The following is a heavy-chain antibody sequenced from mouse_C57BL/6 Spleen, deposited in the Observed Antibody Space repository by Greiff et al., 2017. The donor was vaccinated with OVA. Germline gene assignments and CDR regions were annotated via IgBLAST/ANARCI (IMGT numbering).Heavy chain of an antibody. D-gene: IGHD1-1*01. V-gene: IGHV1-64*01. J-gene: IGHJ2*01. CDR1: GYTFTSYW. CDR2: IHPTSGST. CDR3: ARESRYYGRDY. Sequence: QVQLQQPGAELVKPGASVKLSCKASGYTFTSYWMHWVKQRPGQGLEWIGMIHPTSGSTTYNEKFKSKATLTVDKSSSTAYMQLSSLTSEDAAVDYCARESRYYGRDYWGQGTTLTVSS.